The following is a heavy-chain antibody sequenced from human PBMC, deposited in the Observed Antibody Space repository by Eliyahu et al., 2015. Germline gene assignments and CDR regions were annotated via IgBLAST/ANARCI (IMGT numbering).Heavy chain of an antibody. J-gene: IGHJ4*02. CDR1: GYSIXSGYN. V-gene: IGHV4-38-2*02. Sequence: QVQLQESGPXLVKPSEXLSLXCTVSGYSIXSGYNWGWIRQPPGKGLEWIGSIYHSGSTNYNXSLKSRVTISVDTSKNQFSLRLSSVTAADAAVYHCAREGWTGYVDFWGQGTLVTVSS. CDR2: IYHSGST. D-gene: IGHD3/OR15-3a*01. CDR3: AREGWTGYVDF.